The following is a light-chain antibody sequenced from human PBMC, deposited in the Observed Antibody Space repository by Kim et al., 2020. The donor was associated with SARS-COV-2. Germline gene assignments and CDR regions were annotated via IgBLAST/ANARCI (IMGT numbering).Light chain of an antibody. Sequence: GQSLTISCTGTSGDVGGYNYVSWYQQHPGKAPKLMIYEVSKRPSGVPDRFSGSKSGNTASLTVSGLQAEDEADYYCSSYAGSNNVVFGGGTKLTVL. J-gene: IGLJ2*01. CDR1: SGDVGGYNY. CDR2: EVS. CDR3: SSYAGSNNVV. V-gene: IGLV2-8*01.